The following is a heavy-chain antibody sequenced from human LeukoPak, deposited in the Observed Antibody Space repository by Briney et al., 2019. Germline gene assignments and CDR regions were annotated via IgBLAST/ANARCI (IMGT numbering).Heavy chain of an antibody. J-gene: IGHJ4*02. CDR1: GFTFNSYG. Sequence: GGSLRLSCAASGFTFNSYGMHWVRQAPGKGLEWVAVAYDDGSNKYYADSVKGRFTTSKDNSKNTLYVQMNSLRAEDTAVYYCATGSGYYYGHWGQGTLVTVSS. CDR3: ATGSGYYYGH. D-gene: IGHD3-22*01. CDR2: AYDDGSNK. V-gene: IGHV3-33*01.